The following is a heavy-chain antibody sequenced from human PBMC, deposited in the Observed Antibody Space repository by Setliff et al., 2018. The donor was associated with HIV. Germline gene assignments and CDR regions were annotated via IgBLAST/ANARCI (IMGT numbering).Heavy chain of an antibody. Sequence: SVKVSCKASGGTFSSYAINWMRQAPGQGLEWIGGIIPVFDTANYAQKFQGRVTITADESTSTSSMELSSLGSEDTAVYYCARVNGGNSPYYFDSWGQGTLVTVSS. CDR3: ARVNGGNSPYYFDS. J-gene: IGHJ4*02. CDR1: GGTFSSYA. CDR2: IIPVFDTA. V-gene: IGHV1-69*13. D-gene: IGHD2-21*02.